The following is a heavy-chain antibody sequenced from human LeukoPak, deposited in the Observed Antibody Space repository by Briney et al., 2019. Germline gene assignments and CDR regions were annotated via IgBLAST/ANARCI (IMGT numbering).Heavy chain of an antibody. D-gene: IGHD6-13*01. CDR2: IYTSGIT. Sequence: SETLSLTCTVSGGSISSYYWSWIRQPAGKGLEWIGRIYTSGITNYNPSLKSRVTMSVDTSKNQFSLKLSSVTAADTAVYYCAREEEISIAAAVYYYMDVWGKGTTVTVSS. J-gene: IGHJ6*03. CDR1: GGSISSYY. V-gene: IGHV4-4*07. CDR3: AREEEISIAAAVYYYMDV.